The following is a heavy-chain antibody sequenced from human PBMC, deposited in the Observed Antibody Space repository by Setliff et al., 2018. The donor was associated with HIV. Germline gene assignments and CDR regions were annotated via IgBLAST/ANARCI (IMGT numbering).Heavy chain of an antibody. J-gene: IGHJ2*01. CDR2: INHSDFT. Sequence: SETLSLTCAVYGGSISGFDWNWSWIRQPPGKGLEWIGEINHSDFTNYNPSLKSRITISVDTSKNQFSLKVSSVTAADAAVYYCARSRDARGWYFDLWGRGTLVTVS. CDR3: ARSRDARGWYFDL. D-gene: IGHD6-6*01. CDR1: GGSISGFD. V-gene: IGHV4-34*01.